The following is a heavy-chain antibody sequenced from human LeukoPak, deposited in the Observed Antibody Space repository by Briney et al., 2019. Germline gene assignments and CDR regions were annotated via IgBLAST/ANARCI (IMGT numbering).Heavy chain of an antibody. CDR3: AKDRMRLRFSADY. D-gene: IGHD5-12*01. J-gene: IGHJ4*02. V-gene: IGHV3-30*18. CDR2: ISYDGSNK. CDR1: GFTFSSYG. Sequence: PGGSLRLSCAASGFTFSSYGMHWVRQAPGKGLEWVAVISYDGSNKYYADSVKGRFTISRDNSKNTLYLQMNSLRAEDTAVYYCAKDRMRLRFSADYWGQGTLVTVSS.